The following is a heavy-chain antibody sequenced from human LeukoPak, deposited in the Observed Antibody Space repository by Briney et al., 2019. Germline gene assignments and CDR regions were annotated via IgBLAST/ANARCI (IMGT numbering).Heavy chain of an antibody. D-gene: IGHD6-13*01. J-gene: IGHJ4*02. Sequence: PSETLSLTCAVYGGSFSGYYWSWIRQPPGKGLEWIGYIYYSGSTNYNPSLKSRVTISVDTSKNQFSLKLSSVTAADTAVYYCARDLAAAGRGGSRFDYWGQGTLVTVSS. CDR1: GGSFSGYY. CDR3: ARDLAAAGRGGSRFDY. CDR2: IYYSGST. V-gene: IGHV4-59*01.